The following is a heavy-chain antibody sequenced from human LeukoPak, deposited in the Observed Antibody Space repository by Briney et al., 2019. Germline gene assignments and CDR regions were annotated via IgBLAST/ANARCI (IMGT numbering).Heavy chain of an antibody. CDR2: MKEDGSDI. J-gene: IGHJ5*02. D-gene: IGHD6-19*01. CDR3: ARDGAVAGRFDP. CDR1: GFTFDDYT. Sequence: PGGSLRLSCAASGFTFDDYTMSWVRQAPGKGLEWVAKMKEDGSDIHYVDSVRGRFSISRDNAKDSLYLQMNSLRVDDTAVYYCARDGAVAGRFDPWGQGTQVTVSS. V-gene: IGHV3-7*01.